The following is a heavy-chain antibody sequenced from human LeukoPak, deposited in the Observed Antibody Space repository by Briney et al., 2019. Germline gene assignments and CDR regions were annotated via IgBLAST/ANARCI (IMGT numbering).Heavy chain of an antibody. CDR2: INTNTGDP. Sequence: ASVTVSCKASGYTFTGYYMHWVRQAPGQGLEWMGWINTNTGDPAYAQDFRGRFAFSMDKSVSTSYLHISGLKTEDTAVYYCARSSRGVIGLLDFWGRGALVTVSS. D-gene: IGHD3-10*01. J-gene: IGHJ4*02. V-gene: IGHV7-4-1*02. CDR1: GYTFTGYY. CDR3: ARSSRGVIGLLDF.